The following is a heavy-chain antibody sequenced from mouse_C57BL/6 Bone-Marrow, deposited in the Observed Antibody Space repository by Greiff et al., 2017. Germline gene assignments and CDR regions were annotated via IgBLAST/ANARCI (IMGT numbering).Heavy chain of an antibody. CDR3: ARGVLLDY. J-gene: IGHJ2*01. CDR2: IDPANGTT. V-gene: IGHV14-3*01. Sequence: VQLQQSVAELVRPGASVKLSCTASGFNIKHTYMHWVKQRPEQGLEWLGRIDPANGTTKYAPKFQGKATITADTSSNTAYLQLSSLTSEDTAIYYCARGVLLDYWGQGTTLTVSS. D-gene: IGHD2-10*01. CDR1: GFNIKHTY.